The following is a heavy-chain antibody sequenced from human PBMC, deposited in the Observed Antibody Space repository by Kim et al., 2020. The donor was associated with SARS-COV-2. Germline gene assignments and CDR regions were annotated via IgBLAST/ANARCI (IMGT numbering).Heavy chain of an antibody. Sequence: SETLSLTCAVYGGSFSGYYWSWIRQPPGKGLEWIGEINHSGSTNYNPSLKSRVTISVDTSKNQFSLKLSSVTAADTAVYYCARAFSFRHFDYWGQGTLVT. D-gene: IGHD2-21*01. CDR1: GGSFSGYY. J-gene: IGHJ4*02. V-gene: IGHV4-34*01. CDR3: ARAFSFRHFDY. CDR2: INHSGST.